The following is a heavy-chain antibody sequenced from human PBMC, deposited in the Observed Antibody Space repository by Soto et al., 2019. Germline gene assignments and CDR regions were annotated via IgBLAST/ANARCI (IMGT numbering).Heavy chain of an antibody. J-gene: IGHJ4*02. CDR1: GFTFSSYA. Sequence: PGGSLRLSCSASGFTFSSYAMHWVRQAPRKGLEYVSSISTNGGSTHYADSVKGRFTISRDNSKNTQYLQMSSLRADDTAVYYCVKGEYYYDSSGYYPFDYWGQGTLVTSPQ. D-gene: IGHD3-22*01. CDR2: ISTNGGST. V-gene: IGHV3-64D*06. CDR3: VKGEYYYDSSGYYPFDY.